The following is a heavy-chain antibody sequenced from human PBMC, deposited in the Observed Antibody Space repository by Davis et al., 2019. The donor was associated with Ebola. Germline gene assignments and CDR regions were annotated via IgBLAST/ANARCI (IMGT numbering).Heavy chain of an antibody. Sequence: GGSLRLSCVASGFTFDDYPMHWVRHAPGKGLEWVSGISWNSGSIGYADSVKGRFTISRDNAKNSLYLQMNSLRPEDTALYFCAKADSYYYYGMDVWGKGTTVTVSS. J-gene: IGHJ6*04. CDR1: GFTFDDYP. V-gene: IGHV3-9*01. CDR3: AKADSYYYYGMDV. CDR2: ISWNSGSI.